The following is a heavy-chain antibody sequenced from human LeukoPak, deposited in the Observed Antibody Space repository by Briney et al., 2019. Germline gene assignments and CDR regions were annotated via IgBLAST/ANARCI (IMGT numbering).Heavy chain of an antibody. CDR2: ISSSSSYI. CDR3: ARDLGVDIVATIVFDY. J-gene: IGHJ4*02. Sequence: GGSLRLSCAASGFTFSSYSMNWVRQAPGQGLEWVSSISSSSSYIYYADSVKGRFTISRDNAKNSLYLQMNSLRAEDTAVYYCARDLGVDIVATIVFDYWGQGTLVTVSS. V-gene: IGHV3-21*01. CDR1: GFTFSSYS. D-gene: IGHD5-12*01.